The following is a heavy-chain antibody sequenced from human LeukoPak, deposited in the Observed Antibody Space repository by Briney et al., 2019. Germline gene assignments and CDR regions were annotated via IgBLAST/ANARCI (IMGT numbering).Heavy chain of an antibody. CDR2: IHHSGST. CDR3: ARDGGGSDC. J-gene: IGHJ4*02. D-gene: IGHD2-15*01. V-gene: IGHV4-4*02. Sequence: SGTLSLTCAVSGGSITSTNLWNWVRQPPGKGLEWIGQIHHSGSTNYNPSLKSQVTISVDKSNNQFSLKLRSVTAADTAVYYCARDGGGSDCWGQGTLVTVSS. CDR1: GGSITSTNL.